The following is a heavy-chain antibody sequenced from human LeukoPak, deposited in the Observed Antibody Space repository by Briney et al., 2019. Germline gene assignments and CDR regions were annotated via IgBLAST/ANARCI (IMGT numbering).Heavy chain of an antibody. D-gene: IGHD3-22*01. CDR3: ARGFRAVTTDTPTYYFYYYMDV. V-gene: IGHV3-20*04. CDR2: INWNGGST. CDR1: GFTFDDYG. J-gene: IGHJ6*03. Sequence: GGSLRLSCAASGFTFDDYGMSWVRQAPGKGLEWVSSINWNGGSTGYADSLKGRFTTSRDNAKTSLYLQMNSLRAEDTALYYCARGFRAVTTDTPTYYFYYYMDVWGKGTTVTVSS.